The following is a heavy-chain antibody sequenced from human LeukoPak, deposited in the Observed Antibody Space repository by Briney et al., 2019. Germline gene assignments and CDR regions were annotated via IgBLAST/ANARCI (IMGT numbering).Heavy chain of an antibody. Sequence: ASVKVSCKASGYTFTGYYMHWVRQAPGQGLEWMGRINPNSGGTNYAQKFQGRVTMTRDTSISTAYMVLSRLRSDDTAVYYCARGPPPRFTIFGVVIEDYWGQGTLVTVSS. J-gene: IGHJ4*02. V-gene: IGHV1-2*06. CDR1: GYTFTGYY. D-gene: IGHD3-3*01. CDR3: ARGPPPRFTIFGVVIEDY. CDR2: INPNSGGT.